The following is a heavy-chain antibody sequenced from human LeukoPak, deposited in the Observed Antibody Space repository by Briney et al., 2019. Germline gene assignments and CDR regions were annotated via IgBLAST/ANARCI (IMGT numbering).Heavy chain of an antibody. Sequence: GGSLRLSCAASGFTFSSYSMNWVRQAPGKGPEWVSYISSSSSSTIYYADSVKGRFTISRDNAKNSLYLQMNSLRAEDTAVYYCVRDHHRRLYDSQARDTFDIWGRGTMVTVSS. CDR2: ISSSSSSTI. V-gene: IGHV3-48*01. J-gene: IGHJ3*02. CDR3: VRDHHRRLYDSQARDTFDI. CDR1: GFTFSSYS. D-gene: IGHD5/OR15-5a*01.